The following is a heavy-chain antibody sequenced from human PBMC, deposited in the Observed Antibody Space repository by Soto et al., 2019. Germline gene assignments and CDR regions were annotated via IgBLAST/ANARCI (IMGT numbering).Heavy chain of an antibody. D-gene: IGHD2-8*01. Sequence: EAQLVESGGGLVQPGGSLRLSCEASGFSLGSYWMTWVRQAPGKGLEWVANIKKDGSRTSYLDSVRGRFTISRDNVGNSLSLRMDSLRAEDTGLYFCARDVSPGTSTLYLDAFDIWGQGKMVTVSS. V-gene: IGHV3-7*05. CDR1: GFSLGSYW. J-gene: IGHJ3*02. CDR3: ARDVSPGTSTLYLDAFDI. CDR2: IKKDGSRT.